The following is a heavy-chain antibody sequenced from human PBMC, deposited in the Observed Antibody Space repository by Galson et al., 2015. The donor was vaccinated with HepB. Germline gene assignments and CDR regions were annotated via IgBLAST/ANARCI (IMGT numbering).Heavy chain of an antibody. D-gene: IGHD3-3*01. J-gene: IGHJ5*02. CDR3: TQHYDFWSGKNWFDP. Sequence: SLRLSCAASGFTFGDYAMSWFRQAPGRGLEWVGFIRSTTYGGATEYAASMKGRFTISRDDSKSIAYLQMNSLKTEDTAVYYCTQHYDFWSGKNWFDPWGQGTLVTVSS. CDR1: GFTFGDYA. CDR2: IRSTTYGGAT. V-gene: IGHV3-49*03.